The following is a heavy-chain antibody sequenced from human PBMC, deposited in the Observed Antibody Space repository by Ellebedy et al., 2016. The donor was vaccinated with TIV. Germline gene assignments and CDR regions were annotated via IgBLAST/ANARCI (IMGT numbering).Heavy chain of an antibody. D-gene: IGHD6-13*01. CDR3: ARYFPAAGHAFDY. CDR2: NKPSGGNT. Sequence: AASVKVSCKASGYTFIGYYINWVRQSPGQGLGWRGINKPSGGNTDFAQKFQGRVTMTRDTSTSTVYMELSSLRSEDTAVYYCARYFPAAGHAFDYWGQGTLVTVSS. CDR1: GYTFIGYY. J-gene: IGHJ4*02. V-gene: IGHV1-46*01.